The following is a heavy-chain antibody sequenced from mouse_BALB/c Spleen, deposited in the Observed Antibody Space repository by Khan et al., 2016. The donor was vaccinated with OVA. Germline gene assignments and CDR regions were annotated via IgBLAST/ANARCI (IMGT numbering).Heavy chain of an antibody. V-gene: IGHV1-7*01. Sequence: QVQLQQSGAELAKPGASVKMSCKASGYTFTTYWMHWVKQRPGKGLEWIGYIDPSSDYTEYNQKFKDKATLPSDKSSRTVYIQMSSLTYEDSAVYYCARREQVGSLAYWGQGTLVTVSA. CDR3: ARREQVGSLAY. J-gene: IGHJ3*01. CDR1: GYTFTTYW. CDR2: IDPSSDYT. D-gene: IGHD1-1*02.